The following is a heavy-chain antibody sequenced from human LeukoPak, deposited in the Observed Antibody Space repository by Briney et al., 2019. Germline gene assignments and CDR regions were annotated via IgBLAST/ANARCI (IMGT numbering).Heavy chain of an antibody. J-gene: IGHJ4*02. V-gene: IGHV3-53*01. CDR3: ARLREIPVFGVVTKSTSYFDY. Sequence: GGSLRLSCAASGFTVSSNYMSWVRQAPGKGLEWVSVIYSGGSTYYADSVKGRFTISRDNAKNSLYLQMNSLRAEDTAVYYCARLREIPVFGVVTKSTSYFDYWGQGTLVTVSS. CDR1: GFTVSSNY. CDR2: IYSGGST. D-gene: IGHD3-3*01.